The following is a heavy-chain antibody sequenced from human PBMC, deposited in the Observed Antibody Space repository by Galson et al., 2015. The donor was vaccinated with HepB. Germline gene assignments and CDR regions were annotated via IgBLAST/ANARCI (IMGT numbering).Heavy chain of an antibody. CDR3: ARGMYSSGWYEGTFGY. D-gene: IGHD6-13*01. CDR2: INAGNGNT. V-gene: IGHV1-3*01. CDR1: GYTFTNYA. Sequence: SVKVSCKASGYTFTNYAMHWVRQAPGQRLEWMGWINAGNGNTKYSQKFQGRVTITRDTSASTAYMELSSLTSEDTAVYYCARGMYSSGWYEGTFGYWGQGTLVTVSS. J-gene: IGHJ4*02.